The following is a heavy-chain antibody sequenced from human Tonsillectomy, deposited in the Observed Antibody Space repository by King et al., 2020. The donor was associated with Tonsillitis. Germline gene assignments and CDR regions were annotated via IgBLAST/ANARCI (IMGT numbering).Heavy chain of an antibody. CDR2: ISWDGGST. Sequence: VQLVESGGVVVQPGGSLRLSCAASGFTFDDYAMHWVRQAPGKGLEWVSLISWDGGSTYYADSVKGRFTISRDNSKNFLYLQMNSLRAEDTALYYCAKDVAGNYGDKGPFDYWGQGTLVTVSS. V-gene: IGHV3-43D*03. CDR3: AKDVAGNYGDKGPFDY. CDR1: GFTFDDYA. D-gene: IGHD4-23*01. J-gene: IGHJ4*02.